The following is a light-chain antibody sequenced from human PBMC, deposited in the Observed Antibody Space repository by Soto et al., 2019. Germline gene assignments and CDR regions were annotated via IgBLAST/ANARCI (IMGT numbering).Light chain of an antibody. J-gene: IGKJ1*01. CDR2: DAS. V-gene: IGKV1-5*01. CDR1: QSISSW. Sequence: IQMTQSPSTLSASVGDRVTITCRASQSISSWLAWYQQKPGKAPKLLIYDASSLESGVPSRFSGSGSGTEFTLIISSLQPDDFATYYCHQYNSYWTFGQGTKVE. CDR3: HQYNSYWT.